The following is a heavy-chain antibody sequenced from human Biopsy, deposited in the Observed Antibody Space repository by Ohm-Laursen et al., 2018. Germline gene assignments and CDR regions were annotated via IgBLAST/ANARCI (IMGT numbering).Heavy chain of an antibody. CDR1: GGSISSSTTYY. CDR3: ARHPTGFWFDP. J-gene: IGHJ5*02. Sequence: ETLSLTCTVSGGSISSSTTYYWAWLRQPPGKGLEWIGSIYNTETTFYNPSLKSRVTISVDTSTNQFSLKVSSVTAADTALYFCARHPTGFWFDPWGHGTLVTVSS. CDR2: IYNTETT. V-gene: IGHV4-39*01.